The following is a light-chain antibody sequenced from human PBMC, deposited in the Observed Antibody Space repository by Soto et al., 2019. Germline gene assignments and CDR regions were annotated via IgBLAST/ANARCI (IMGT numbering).Light chain of an antibody. J-gene: IGKJ2*01. V-gene: IGKV3-20*01. Sequence: EIVLTQSPGTLSLSPGERATLSCRASQSFSSSYLAWYQQKPGQAPRLLIYVASSRATGIPERFSGSGSGTDFTLTISRLEPEDVAVYYCQQYGSSPPYTFGQGTKLEIK. CDR1: QSFSSSY. CDR2: VAS. CDR3: QQYGSSPPYT.